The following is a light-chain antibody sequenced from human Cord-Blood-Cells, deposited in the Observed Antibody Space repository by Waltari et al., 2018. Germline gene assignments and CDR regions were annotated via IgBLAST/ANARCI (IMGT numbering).Light chain of an antibody. V-gene: IGKV1-39*01. J-gene: IGKJ2*01. Sequence: DIQMTQSPSSLSASVGDRVTITCRASQSISSYLNWYQQKPGKAPKLLIYAASSLQSGVPLRFSGSGSGTDFTLNISSLQTEDFATYYCQQRYSTPYTFGQGTKLEIK. CDR1: QSISSY. CDR3: QQRYSTPYT. CDR2: AAS.